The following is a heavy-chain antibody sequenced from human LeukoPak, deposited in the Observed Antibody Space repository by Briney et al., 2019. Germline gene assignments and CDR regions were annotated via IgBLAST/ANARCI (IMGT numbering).Heavy chain of an antibody. D-gene: IGHD2-2*02. V-gene: IGHV3-11*06. CDR2: ISNRNNYI. J-gene: IGHJ4*02. CDR3: ARGYCSGTSCYMFDS. CDR1: GFTHKEYY. Sequence: PGGTLRLSRAASGFTHKEYYMSWVPEPPRKGLVGGTSISNRNNYIHHRESVEDRFNIPRGNAQNSLFLPKNYQISDDTAVFFCARGYCSGTSCYMFDSWGQGNRVTVSS.